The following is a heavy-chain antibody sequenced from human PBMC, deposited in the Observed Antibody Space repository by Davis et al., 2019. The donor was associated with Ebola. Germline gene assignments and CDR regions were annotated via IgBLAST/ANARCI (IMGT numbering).Heavy chain of an antibody. CDR3: ARGDGYNLWMGYYFDY. CDR1: GFIFSSYG. D-gene: IGHD5-24*01. Sequence: GGSLRLSCAASGFIFSSYGMHWVRQAPGKGLEWVAFIRYDGTNKYYTDSVKGRFTISRDNAKNSLYLQMNSLRAEDTAVYYCARGDGYNLWMGYYFDYWGQGTLVTVSS. CDR2: IRYDGTNK. V-gene: IGHV3-30*02. J-gene: IGHJ4*02.